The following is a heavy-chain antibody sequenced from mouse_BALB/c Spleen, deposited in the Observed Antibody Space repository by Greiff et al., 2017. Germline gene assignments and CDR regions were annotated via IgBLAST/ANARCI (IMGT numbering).Heavy chain of an antibody. CDR3: TYDSSFAD. Sequence: QVQLQQSGAELVKPGASVKLSCKASGYTFTSHWMHWVKLRPGQGFEWIGEINPSNGGTNYNEKFKRKATLTVDKSSSTAYMQLSSLTSEDSAVYYCTYDSSFADWGQGTLVTVSA. V-gene: IGHV1S16*01. D-gene: IGHD2-4*01. CDR1: GYTFTSHW. CDR2: INPSNGGT. J-gene: IGHJ3*01.